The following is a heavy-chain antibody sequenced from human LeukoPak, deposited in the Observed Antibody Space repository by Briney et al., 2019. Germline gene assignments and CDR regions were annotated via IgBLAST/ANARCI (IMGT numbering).Heavy chain of an antibody. CDR3: AKYVATGTNAFDI. V-gene: IGHV3-23*01. CDR1: GFTFSSYA. D-gene: IGHD1-7*01. J-gene: IGHJ3*02. CDR2: ISGSGGTT. Sequence: PGGSLRLSCTASGFTFSSYAMSWVRQAPGKGLEWVSAISGSGGTTYYADSVKGRFTISRDNSKNTLYLEMSSLRAEDTALYYCAKYVATGTNAFDIWGQGTTVTVSS.